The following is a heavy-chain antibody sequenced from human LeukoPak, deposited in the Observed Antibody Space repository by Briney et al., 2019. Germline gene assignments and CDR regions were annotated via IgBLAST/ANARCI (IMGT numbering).Heavy chain of an antibody. V-gene: IGHV3-23*01. Sequence: PGGSLRLSCTASGFIFDTHTLTWVRQAPGKGLEWVASISGSGDSTNYGDSVKGRFTISRDNFKRTVHLEMGNLRADDTAMYYCVRRAAVRGMDFWGLGTTVIVSS. CDR1: GFIFDTHT. J-gene: IGHJ6*02. CDR3: VRRAAVRGMDF. CDR2: ISGSGDST. D-gene: IGHD1-14*01.